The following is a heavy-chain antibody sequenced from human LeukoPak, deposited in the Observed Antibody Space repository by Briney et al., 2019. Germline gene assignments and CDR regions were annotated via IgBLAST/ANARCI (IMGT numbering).Heavy chain of an antibody. CDR1: GGSFSGYY. D-gene: IGHD4-17*01. V-gene: IGHV4-34*01. Sequence: SETLSLTCAVYGGSFSGYYWSWIRQPPGKGLEWIGEINHSGSTNYNPSLKSRVTISVDTSKNQFSLKLSSVTAADTAVYYCARGGRRNYGDYEVWFDPRGQGTLVTVSS. CDR3: ARGGRRNYGDYEVWFDP. CDR2: INHSGST. J-gene: IGHJ5*02.